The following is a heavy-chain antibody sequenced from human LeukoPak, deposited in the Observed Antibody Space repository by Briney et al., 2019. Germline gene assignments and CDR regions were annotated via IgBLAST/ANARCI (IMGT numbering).Heavy chain of an antibody. V-gene: IGHV3-21*01. J-gene: IGHJ4*02. Sequence: GGSLRLSCAASGFTFSSYSMNWVRQAPGKGLEWVSSISSSSSYIYYADSVKGRFTISRDNAKNSLYLQMNSLRAEDTAVYYCARDSRYCSGGSCSDYWGQGTLVTVSS. CDR1: GFTFSSYS. CDR2: ISSSSSYI. D-gene: IGHD2-15*01. CDR3: ARDSRYCSGGSCSDY.